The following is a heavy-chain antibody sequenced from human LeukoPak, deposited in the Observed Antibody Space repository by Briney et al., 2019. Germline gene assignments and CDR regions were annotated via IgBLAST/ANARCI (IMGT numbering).Heavy chain of an antibody. CDR3: ARDSSGYQ. CDR2: IKEDGSEK. V-gene: IGHV3-7*01. J-gene: IGHJ4*02. CDR1: GFTLSDYY. Sequence: GGSLRLSCAASGFTLSDYYMSWIRQAPGKGPEWVANIKEDGSEKYYGDSVKGRFTISRDNAKNSLYLQMNSLRAEDTAVYYCARDSSGYQWGQGTLVTVSS. D-gene: IGHD3-22*01.